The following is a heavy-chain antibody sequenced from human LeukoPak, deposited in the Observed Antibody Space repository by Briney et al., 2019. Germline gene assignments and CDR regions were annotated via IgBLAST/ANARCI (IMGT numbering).Heavy chain of an antibody. CDR1: GYTFTGYY. J-gene: IGHJ5*02. Sequence: ASVKVSCKASGYTFTGYYMHWMRQAPGQGLESMGWINPNGGGSNYAQKFQGRVTMTRDTSISTAYMELSRLTSDDTAVYYCARWYGSGRNWFDPWGQGTLVTVSS. D-gene: IGHD3-10*01. CDR3: ARWYGSGRNWFDP. V-gene: IGHV1-2*02. CDR2: INPNGGGS.